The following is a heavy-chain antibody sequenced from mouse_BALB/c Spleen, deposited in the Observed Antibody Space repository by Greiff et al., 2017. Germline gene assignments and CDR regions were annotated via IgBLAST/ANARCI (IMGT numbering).Heavy chain of an antibody. J-gene: IGHJ2*01. D-gene: IGHD2-1*01. CDR1: GYTFTSYW. V-gene: IGHV1-69*02. CDR3: LYGNYGY. Sequence: VQLQQSGAELVRPGASVKLSCKASGYTFTSYWINWVKQRPGQGLEWIGNIYPSDSYTNYNQKFKDKATLTVDKSSSTAYMQLSSPTSEDSAVYYCLYGNYGYWGQGTTLTVSS. CDR2: IYPSDSYT.